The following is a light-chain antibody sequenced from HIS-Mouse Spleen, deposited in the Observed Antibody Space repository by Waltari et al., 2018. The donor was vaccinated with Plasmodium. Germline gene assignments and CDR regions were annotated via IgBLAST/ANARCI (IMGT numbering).Light chain of an antibody. V-gene: IGLV3-10*01. CDR1: ALPKKY. CDR2: EDS. J-gene: IGLJ3*02. Sequence: SYELTQPPSVSVSPGQTAMITCSGDALPKKYAYWYQQKSGQAPVLVIYEDSKRPSGIPERFSGSSSGTMATLTISGAQVEDEADYYCYSTDSSGNHRVFGGATKLTVL. CDR3: YSTDSSGNHRV.